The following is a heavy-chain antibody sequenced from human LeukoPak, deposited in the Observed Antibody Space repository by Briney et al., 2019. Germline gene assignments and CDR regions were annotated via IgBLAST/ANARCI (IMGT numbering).Heavy chain of an antibody. D-gene: IGHD3-9*01. CDR2: ISAYNGNT. CDR1: GYTFTSYG. CDR3: ARDILTGYLFDY. V-gene: IGHV1-18*04. Sequence: ASVKVSCKASGYTFTSYGISWVRQAPGQGLEWMGWISAYNGNTNYAQKLQGRVTMTTDASTSTAYMELRSLRSDDTAVYYCARDILTGYLFDYWGQGTLVTVSS. J-gene: IGHJ4*02.